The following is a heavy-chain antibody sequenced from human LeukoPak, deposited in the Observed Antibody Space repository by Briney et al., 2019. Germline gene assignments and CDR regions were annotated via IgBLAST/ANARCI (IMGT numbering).Heavy chain of an antibody. CDR2: IYTSGST. V-gene: IGHV4-61*02. D-gene: IGHD2-15*01. J-gene: IGHJ5*02. CDR1: GGSISSGSYY. Sequence: SETLSLTCTVSGGSISSGSYYWSWIRQPAGKGLEWIGRIYTSGSTNYNPSLKSRVTISVDTFKNQFSLKLSSVTAADTAVYYCARDQGGYGEGSGWFDPWGQGTLVTVSS. CDR3: ARDQGGYGEGSGWFDP.